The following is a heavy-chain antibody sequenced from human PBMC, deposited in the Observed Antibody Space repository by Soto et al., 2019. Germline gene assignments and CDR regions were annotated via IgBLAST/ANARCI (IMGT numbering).Heavy chain of an antibody. J-gene: IGHJ4*02. CDR2: IIPIFGTA. CDR3: ARDHGPYSSGWYGSFDY. D-gene: IGHD6-19*01. CDR1: GGTFSSYA. Sequence: QVQLVQSGAEVKKPGSSVKVSCKASGGTFSSYAISWVRQAPGQGLEWMGGIIPIFGTANYAQKFQGRVTITADESTSTAYMELSSLRSEDTAVYYCARDHGPYSSGWYGSFDYWGQGTLVTVSS. V-gene: IGHV1-69*12.